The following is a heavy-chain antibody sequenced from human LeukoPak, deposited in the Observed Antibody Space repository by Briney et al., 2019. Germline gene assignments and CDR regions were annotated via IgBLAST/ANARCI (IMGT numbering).Heavy chain of an antibody. D-gene: IGHD5-24*01. CDR1: GYTFTHYY. CDR3: ARDYRIDGYNRGVDH. V-gene: IGHV1-46*01. J-gene: IGHJ4*02. Sequence: RASVKVSCKASGYTFTHYYIHWVRQAPGQGLEWMGMIVPSSGSTSYAQKFLGRVTMTRDTSTTTVYMELSGLRSDDTAVYYCARDYRIDGYNRGVDHWGQGTLVTVSS. CDR2: IVPSSGST.